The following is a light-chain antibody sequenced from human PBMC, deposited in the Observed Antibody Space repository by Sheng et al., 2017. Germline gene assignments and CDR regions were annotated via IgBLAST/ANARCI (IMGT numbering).Light chain of an antibody. J-gene: IGLJ3*02. CDR3: QAWDNNTAV. CDR2: QDN. V-gene: IGLV3-1*01. CDR1: KLGDKY. Sequence: SYELIQPPSVSVSPGQTASITCSGDKLGDKYASWYQQKPGQSPVLVIYQDNKRPSGIPERFSGSNSGNTATLTISGTQPMDEADYYCQAWDNNTAVFGGGTKLTVL.